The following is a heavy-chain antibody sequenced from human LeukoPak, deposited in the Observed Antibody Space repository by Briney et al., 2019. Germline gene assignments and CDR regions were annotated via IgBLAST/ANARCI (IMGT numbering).Heavy chain of an antibody. Sequence: GGSLRLSCAASGFTFSNHEVNWVRRAPGKGLEWVSYISSSGSNIYYADSVKGRFTISRDNAKNSLYLQMNSLRAEDTAVYYCARDLGYYGSGSYDWGQGTLVTVSS. V-gene: IGHV3-48*03. J-gene: IGHJ4*02. CDR1: GFTFSNHE. D-gene: IGHD3-10*01. CDR3: ARDLGYYGSGSYD. CDR2: ISSSGSNI.